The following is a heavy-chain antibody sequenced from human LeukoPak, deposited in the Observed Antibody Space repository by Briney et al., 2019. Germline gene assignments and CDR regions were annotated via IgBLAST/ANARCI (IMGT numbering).Heavy chain of an antibody. CDR3: ARDATEDYYDTSGYYSYFDY. D-gene: IGHD3-22*01. J-gene: IGHJ4*02. Sequence: ASVKVSCKASGYTFTRYYMHWVRQAPGQGLEWMGIINPSGGNTSYAQKFQGRVTMTRDKSANTVYMELSSLRSENTALYYCARDATEDYYDTSGYYSYFDYWGQGTLVTVSS. CDR2: INPSGGNT. CDR1: GYTFTRYY. V-gene: IGHV1-46*01.